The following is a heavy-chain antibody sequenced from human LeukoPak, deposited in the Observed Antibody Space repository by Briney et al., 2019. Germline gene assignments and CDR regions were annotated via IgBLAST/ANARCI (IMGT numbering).Heavy chain of an antibody. CDR1: GYTFTGYY. CDR3: ARGDSDSSGYYFDY. J-gene: IGHJ4*02. D-gene: IGHD3-22*01. CDR2: INPNSGDT. Sequence: GASVKVSCKASGYTFTGYYMHWVRQAPGQGLEWMGWINPNSGDTNYSQKFQGRVSMTRDTSINTAYMELSRLTSDDTAVYYCARGDSDSSGYYFDYWGQGTLVTVSS. V-gene: IGHV1-2*02.